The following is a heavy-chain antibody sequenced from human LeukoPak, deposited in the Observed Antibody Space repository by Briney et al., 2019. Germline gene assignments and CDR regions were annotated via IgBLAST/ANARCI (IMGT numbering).Heavy chain of an antibody. CDR2: ITNTGTAT. CDR3: AKGTLGYCGGSSCYPFDS. V-gene: IGHV3-23*05. Sequence: PRGSLRLSCAASGFTFSNYSMSWVRQPPGKGLECVTVITNTGTATAYADSVTGRFTISRDNSKNTLYLQMNSLRAEDTAVYYCAKGTLGYCGGSSCYPFDSWGQGTLVTVSS. J-gene: IGHJ4*02. D-gene: IGHD2-15*01. CDR1: GFTFSNYS.